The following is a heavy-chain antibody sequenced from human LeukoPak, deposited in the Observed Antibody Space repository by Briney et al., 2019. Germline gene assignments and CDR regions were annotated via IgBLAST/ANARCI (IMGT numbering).Heavy chain of an antibody. V-gene: IGHV1-69*06. D-gene: IGHD1-14*01. CDR2: IIPIFGTA. J-gene: IGHJ6*02. CDR1: GGTFSSYA. Sequence: SVKVSCKASGGTFSSYAISWVRQAPGQGLEWMGGIIPIFGTANYAQKFQGRVTMTEDTSTDTAYMELSSLRSEDTAVYYCATRSHYYYYGMDVWGQGTTVTVSS. CDR3: ATRSHYYYYGMDV.